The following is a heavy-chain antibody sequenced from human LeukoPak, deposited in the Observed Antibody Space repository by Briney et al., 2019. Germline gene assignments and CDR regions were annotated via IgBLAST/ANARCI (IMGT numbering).Heavy chain of an antibody. Sequence: GGSLRLSCTASGFTFSSYAMSWVRQVPGKGLEWVSGISGGATTYYADSVKGRFTISRDNSKNTLYLQMNSLRTEDTAVYYCAKTAGYSNTWYVQWGQGTLVTVSS. CDR2: ISGGATT. D-gene: IGHD6-13*01. J-gene: IGHJ5*02. CDR3: AKTAGYSNTWYVQ. CDR1: GFTFSSYA. V-gene: IGHV3-23*01.